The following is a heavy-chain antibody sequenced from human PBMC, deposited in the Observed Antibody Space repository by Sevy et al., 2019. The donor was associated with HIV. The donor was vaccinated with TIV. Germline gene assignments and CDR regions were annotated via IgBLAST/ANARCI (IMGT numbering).Heavy chain of an antibody. CDR2: IKSKTDGGTT. J-gene: IGHJ1*01. CDR1: GFTFSNAW. D-gene: IGHD1-26*01. CDR3: TTAQLLVGSRDH. Sequence: GGYLRLSCAASGFTFSNAWMSWVRQAPGKGLEWVGRIKSKTDGGTTDYAAPVKGRFTISSDDSQTTLDLQMNSLKTGVTVVYYCTTAQLLVGSRDHWGQGTLVNVSS. V-gene: IGHV3-15*01.